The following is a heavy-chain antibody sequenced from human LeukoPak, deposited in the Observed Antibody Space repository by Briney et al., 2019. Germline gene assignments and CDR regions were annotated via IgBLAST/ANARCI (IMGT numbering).Heavy chain of an antibody. CDR1: GFTFSSYT. Sequence: GGSLRLSCAASGFTFSSYTMTWVRQAPGKGQEWLSCISISGGTIFYADSVKGRFTISRDNAKISLYLQMNSLRDEDTAVYYCARGTGAYYYWGQGTLVTVSS. CDR3: ARGTGAYYY. CDR2: ISISGGTI. J-gene: IGHJ4*02. V-gene: IGHV3-48*02. D-gene: IGHD3-16*01.